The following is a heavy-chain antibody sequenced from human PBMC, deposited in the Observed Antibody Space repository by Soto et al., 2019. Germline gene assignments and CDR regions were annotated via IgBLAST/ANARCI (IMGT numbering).Heavy chain of an antibody. Sequence: QVQLQESGPGLVKPSETLSLTCTVSGGSISSYYWSWIRQPPGKGLEWIGYIFYSGCTNNNPSLKSRVTRSVDTYKNQFSLKLSSVTAADTAVYYCARRYGGNFDYWGQGTLVTVSS. V-gene: IGHV4-59*01. J-gene: IGHJ4*02. D-gene: IGHD3-16*01. CDR3: ARRYGGNFDY. CDR2: IFYSGCT. CDR1: GGSISSYY.